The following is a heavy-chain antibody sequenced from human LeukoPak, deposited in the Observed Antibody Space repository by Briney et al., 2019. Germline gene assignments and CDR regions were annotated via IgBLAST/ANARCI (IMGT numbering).Heavy chain of an antibody. CDR3: ARDGRCGGDCYAS. Sequence: PGGSLRLSCAASGFTFSSSEMNWVRQAPGKGLEWVSIISSSSSYIYYADSVKGRFTISRDNAKNALYLQMNSLRVEDTAVYYCARDGRCGGDCYASWGQGTLVTVSS. V-gene: IGHV3-21*01. CDR2: ISSSSSYI. J-gene: IGHJ4*02. CDR1: GFTFSSSE. D-gene: IGHD2-21*02.